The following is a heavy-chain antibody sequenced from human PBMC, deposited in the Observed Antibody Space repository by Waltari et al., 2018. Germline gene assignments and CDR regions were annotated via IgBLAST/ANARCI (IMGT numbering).Heavy chain of an antibody. V-gene: IGHV1-2*06. J-gene: IGHJ5*02. CDR3: ARESAFSTSWYPGFDP. CDR2: INPNSGDT. CDR1: GYTLNSYS. Sequence: QVQLVQYGAEVKTPGASVKVSCKAHGYTLNSYSMHWVRQAPGQGLEWMGRINPNSGDTNYARKFQDRVTMTRDTSVNTAYMVVGRLTSDDTAVYFCARESAFSTSWYPGFDPWGQGTLVTVAS. D-gene: IGHD2-2*01.